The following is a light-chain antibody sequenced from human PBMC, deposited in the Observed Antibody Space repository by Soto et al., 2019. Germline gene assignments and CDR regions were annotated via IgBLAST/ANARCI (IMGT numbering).Light chain of an antibody. V-gene: IGKV3-15*01. CDR1: QSLSNN. CDR3: QQYYRYPIT. J-gene: IGKJ4*01. Sequence: EIVLTQSPGALSLSPGERATLSCRASQSLSNNIYLAWYQQKPGQAPRLLIYGASTRATGIPARFSGGGSGTDFTLTISCLQSEDFGTYHCQQYYRYPITFGGGTKWIS. CDR2: GAS.